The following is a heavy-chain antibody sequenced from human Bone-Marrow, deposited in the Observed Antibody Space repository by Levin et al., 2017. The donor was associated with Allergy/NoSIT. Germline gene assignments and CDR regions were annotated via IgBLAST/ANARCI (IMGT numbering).Heavy chain of an antibody. J-gene: IGHJ5*02. CDR1: GDSVSSTSVA. D-gene: IGHD6-25*01. Sequence: SQTLSLTCAISGDSVSSTSVAWNWIRQSPSRGLEWLGRTFYRSKWYNHYAVSVKSRITINADTSKNQFSLQLNSVTPEDTAVYYCARDQYSSVWNNWFDPWGQGTLVTVSS. V-gene: IGHV6-1*01. CDR3: ARDQYSSVWNNWFDP. CDR2: TFYRSKWYN.